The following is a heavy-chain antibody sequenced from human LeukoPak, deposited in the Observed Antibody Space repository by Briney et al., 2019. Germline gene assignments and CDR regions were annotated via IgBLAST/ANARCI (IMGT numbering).Heavy chain of an antibody. V-gene: IGHV6-1*01. J-gene: IGHJ4*02. D-gene: IGHD3-22*01. Sequence: RSQTLSLTCAISGDSVSSNSAAWNWIRQSPSRGLEWLGRTYYRSKWYNDYAVSVISRITIDPDTSKNQFSLQLNSVTPEDTAVYYCARGRAYYDSSGYYYVSGAPPQYYFDYWGQGTLVTVSS. CDR2: TYYRSKWYN. CDR1: GDSVSSNSAA. CDR3: ARGRAYYDSSGYYYVSGAPPQYYFDY.